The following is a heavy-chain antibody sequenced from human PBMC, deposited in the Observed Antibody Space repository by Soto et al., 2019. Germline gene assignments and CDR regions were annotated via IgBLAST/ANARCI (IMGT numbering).Heavy chain of an antibody. CDR3: ARATAGQPAAVFNY. D-gene: IGHD6-13*01. V-gene: IGHV1-69*13. J-gene: IGHJ4*02. Sequence: GASMKVSCKASGGTLSSYAISWVRQAPGQGLEWMGGIIPIFGTANYAQKFQGRVTITADESTSTAYMELSSLRSEDTAVYYCARATAGQPAAVFNYWGQGTLVTVSS. CDR2: IIPIFGTA. CDR1: GGTLSSYA.